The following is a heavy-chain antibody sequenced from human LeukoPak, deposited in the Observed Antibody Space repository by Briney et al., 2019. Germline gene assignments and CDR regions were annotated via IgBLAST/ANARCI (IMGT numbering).Heavy chain of an antibody. CDR1: GFTFSSYA. Sequence: GGSLRLSCAASGFTFSSYAMHWVRQAPGKGLEWVAVISYDGSNKYYADSVKGRFTISRDNSKNTLYLQMNSLRVDDTAVYYCARGLGGMDVWGQGTTVTVSS. CDR2: ISYDGSNK. V-gene: IGHV3-30*04. J-gene: IGHJ6*02. CDR3: ARGLGGMDV.